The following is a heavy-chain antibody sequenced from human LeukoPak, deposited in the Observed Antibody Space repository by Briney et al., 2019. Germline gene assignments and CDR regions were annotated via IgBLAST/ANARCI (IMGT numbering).Heavy chain of an antibody. V-gene: IGHV3-30*02. D-gene: IGHD3-10*01. CDR1: GFTFSSYG. Sequence: PGGSLRLSCAASGFTFSSYGVHWVRQAPGKGLEWVAFIRYDGSNKYYADSVKGRFTISRDNSKNTLYLQMNSLRAEDTAVYYCAKWGGSSPKADYWGQGTLVTVSS. J-gene: IGHJ4*02. CDR2: IRYDGSNK. CDR3: AKWGGSSPKADY.